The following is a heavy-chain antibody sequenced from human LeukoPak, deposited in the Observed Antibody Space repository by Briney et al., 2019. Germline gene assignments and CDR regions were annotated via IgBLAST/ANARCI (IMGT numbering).Heavy chain of an antibody. CDR2: IWYDGSNK. CDR3: ARGRGVMGSFDY. D-gene: IGHD3-10*01. V-gene: IGHV3-33*01. J-gene: IGHJ4*02. CDR1: GFTFSSYG. Sequence: GGSLRLSCAASGFTFSSYGMHWVRQAPGKGLEWVAVIWYDGSNKYYADSVKDRFTISRDNSKNTLYLQMNSLRAEDTAVYYCARGRGVMGSFDYWGQGTLVTVSS.